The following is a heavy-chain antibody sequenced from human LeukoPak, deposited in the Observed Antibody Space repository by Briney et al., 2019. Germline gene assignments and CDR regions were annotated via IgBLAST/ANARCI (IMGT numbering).Heavy chain of an antibody. V-gene: IGHV3-74*01. CDR1: GFTFSSYW. CDR3: AKTPYYGSGSYYNDY. CDR2: INSHGSST. D-gene: IGHD3-10*01. Sequence: PGGSLRLSCAASGFTFSSYWMHWVRQVPGKGLVWVSRINSHGSSTSYADSVKGRFTISRDNAKNTLYLQMNGLRAEDTAVYYCAKTPYYGSGSYYNDYWGQGTLVTVSS. J-gene: IGHJ4*02.